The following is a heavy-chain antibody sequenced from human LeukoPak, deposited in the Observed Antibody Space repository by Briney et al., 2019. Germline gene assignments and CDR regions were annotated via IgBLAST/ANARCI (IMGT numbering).Heavy chain of an antibody. J-gene: IGHJ4*02. D-gene: IGHD6-13*01. CDR1: GYTFTSYG. CDR3: ARSTGGSSWYNLDY. Sequence: EASVKVSCRASGYTFTSYGISWVRQAPGQGLEWVGWISAYNGNTNYAQKLQGRVTMTTDTSTSTAYMELRSLRSDDTAVYYCARSTGGSSWYNLDYWGQGTLVTVSS. CDR2: ISAYNGNT. V-gene: IGHV1-18*01.